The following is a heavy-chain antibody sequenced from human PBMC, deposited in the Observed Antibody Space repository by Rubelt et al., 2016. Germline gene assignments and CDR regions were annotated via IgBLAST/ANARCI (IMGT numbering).Heavy chain of an antibody. Sequence: QVQLVQSGAEVKKPGASVKVSCKASGYTFTGYYMHWVRQAPGQGLEWMGWINPNSGGTNYSQKCQGRVTMTRDTSVSTAYMELSSLTSDDTAVYYCARERDDYGDYWGQGTLVTVSS. D-gene: IGHD5-24*01. CDR3: ARERDDYGDY. J-gene: IGHJ4*02. V-gene: IGHV1-2*02. CDR2: INPNSGGT. CDR1: GYTFTGYY.